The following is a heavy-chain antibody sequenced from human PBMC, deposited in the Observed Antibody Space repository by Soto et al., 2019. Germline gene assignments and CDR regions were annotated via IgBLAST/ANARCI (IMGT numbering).Heavy chain of an antibody. D-gene: IGHD2-15*01. CDR1: GFTFSSYW. Sequence: EVQLVESGGGLVQPGGSLRLSCAASGFTFSSYWMHWVRQAPGKGLVWVSRITSDGSSTSYADSVKGRFTISRDNAKNTLYLQMNRLRAEDTAVYYCARDLGYCSGGSCYSVSGNWFDPWGQGTLVTVSS. J-gene: IGHJ5*02. V-gene: IGHV3-74*01. CDR2: ITSDGSST. CDR3: ARDLGYCSGGSCYSVSGNWFDP.